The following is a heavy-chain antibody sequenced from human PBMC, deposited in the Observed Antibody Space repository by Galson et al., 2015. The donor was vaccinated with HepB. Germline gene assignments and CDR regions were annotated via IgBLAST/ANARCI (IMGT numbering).Heavy chain of an antibody. V-gene: IGHV3-23*01. J-gene: IGHJ3*02. Sequence: SLRLSCAAPGFTFSSYAMSWVRQVPEKGLEWVYSISGSDGSTYYTDSVKGRFTISRDDSKSTLYLQMNSLRAEDAAVYYCAKDRRTGTTPPDGFDIWGQGTMVTVSS. D-gene: IGHD1-1*01. CDR1: GFTFSSYA. CDR2: ISGSDGST. CDR3: AKDRRTGTTPPDGFDI.